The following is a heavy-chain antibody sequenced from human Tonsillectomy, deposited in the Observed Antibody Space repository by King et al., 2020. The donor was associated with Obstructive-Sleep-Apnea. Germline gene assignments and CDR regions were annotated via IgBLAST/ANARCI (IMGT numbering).Heavy chain of an antibody. CDR2: IRYDGDNE. CDR1: GFTFSSYG. CDR3: AKDNDENSSWSPIDY. J-gene: IGHJ4*02. Sequence: VQLVESGGGVVQPGRSLRLSCAASGFTFSSYGMHWVRQAPGKGLEGVAFIRYDGDNEYYADSVSGRLTISRDNSENTLHLQMNSLRAEDTAVYYCAKDNDENSSWSPIDYWGQGTLVTVSS. V-gene: IGHV3-30*02. D-gene: IGHD6-13*01.